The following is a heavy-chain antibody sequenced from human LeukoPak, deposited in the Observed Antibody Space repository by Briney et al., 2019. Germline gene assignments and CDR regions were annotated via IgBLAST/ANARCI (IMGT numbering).Heavy chain of an antibody. CDR2: IKQDGSAK. J-gene: IGHJ4*02. D-gene: IGHD3-10*01. V-gene: IGHV3-7*01. CDR1: RFTFSNFW. Sequence: PGGSLRLSCAASRFTFSNFWLHWVRLAPGKGLEWVANIKQDGSAKYYVDSVKGRFTISRDNAKNSLYLQMNSLRAEDTAVYYCARAIGGSASYWGQGTLVTVSS. CDR3: ARAIGGSASY.